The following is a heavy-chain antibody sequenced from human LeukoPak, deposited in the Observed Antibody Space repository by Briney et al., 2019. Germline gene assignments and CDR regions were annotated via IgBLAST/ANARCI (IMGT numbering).Heavy chain of an antibody. CDR2: ISGSGGST. Sequence: GGSLRLSCAASGFTFSSYAMIWVRQAPGKGLEWVSAISGSGGSTYYADSVKGRFTISRDNSKNTLYLQMNSLRAEDTAVYYCASGRGIAAEGSFDYWGQGTLGTVSS. V-gene: IGHV3-23*01. CDR3: ASGRGIAAEGSFDY. J-gene: IGHJ4*02. D-gene: IGHD6-13*01. CDR1: GFTFSSYA.